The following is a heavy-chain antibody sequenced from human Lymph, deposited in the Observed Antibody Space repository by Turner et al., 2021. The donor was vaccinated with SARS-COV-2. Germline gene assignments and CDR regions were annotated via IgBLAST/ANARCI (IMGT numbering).Heavy chain of an antibody. J-gene: IGHJ6*02. V-gene: IGHV3-30*04. CDR3: ARYGSGGYFYYGLDV. CDR2: ISYDGSNK. Sequence: QVQLVESGGGVVQPGRSLRLSCAASGFTFSTYAIHWVRQAAGKGLEWVAVISYDGSNKYYADSVKGRVTISRDKSKNTLYLQMNSLRAEDTAVYYCARYGSGGYFYYGLDVWGQGTTVTVSS. D-gene: IGHD3-10*01. CDR1: GFTFSTYA.